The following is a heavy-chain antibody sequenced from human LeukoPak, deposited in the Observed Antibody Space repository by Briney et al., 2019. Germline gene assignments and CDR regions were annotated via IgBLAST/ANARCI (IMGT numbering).Heavy chain of an antibody. V-gene: IGHV3-13*01. CDR3: VRGGIQVSGIDEIDY. D-gene: IGHD6-19*01. CDR1: GFTFRSYD. CDR2: VGISGDT. Sequence: GGSLRLSCAASGFTFRSYDMHWVRHVTGKGLEWVSAVGISGDTYYAGSVKGRFTISRENAKNSLYLQMNSLTAGDTAVYYCVRGGIQVSGIDEIDYWGQGTLVTVSS. J-gene: IGHJ4*02.